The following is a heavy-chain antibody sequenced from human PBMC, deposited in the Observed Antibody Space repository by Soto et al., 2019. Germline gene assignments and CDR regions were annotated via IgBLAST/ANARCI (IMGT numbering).Heavy chain of an antibody. J-gene: IGHJ6*02. Sequence: ETLSLTCTVSGGSVSSGSYYWSWVRQAPGKGLEWVSVISGSGGSSYYAASVKGRFTISRDNSKNTLFLQMNGLRAEDTAVYYCAKVTKRAAAGRYEYYKYGMDVWGQGTTVTVSS. CDR2: ISGSGGSS. CDR1: GGSVSSGSYY. CDR3: AKVTKRAAAGRYEYYKYGMDV. D-gene: IGHD6-13*01. V-gene: IGHV3-23*01.